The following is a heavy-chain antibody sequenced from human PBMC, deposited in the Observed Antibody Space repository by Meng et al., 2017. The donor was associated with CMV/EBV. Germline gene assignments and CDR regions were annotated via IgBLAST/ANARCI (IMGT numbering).Heavy chain of an antibody. CDR2: ISSSGSTI. D-gene: IGHD3-3*01. V-gene: IGHV3-48*03. J-gene: IGHJ6*02. CDR1: GFTFSSYE. CDR3: ARTRITIFGVVIIARYGMDV. Sequence: WGSLRLSCAASGFTFSSYEMNWVRQAPGKGLEWVSYISSSGSTIYYADSVKGRFTISRDNAKNSLYLQMTSLTAEDTAVYYCARTRITIFGVVIIARYGMDVWGQGTTVTVSS.